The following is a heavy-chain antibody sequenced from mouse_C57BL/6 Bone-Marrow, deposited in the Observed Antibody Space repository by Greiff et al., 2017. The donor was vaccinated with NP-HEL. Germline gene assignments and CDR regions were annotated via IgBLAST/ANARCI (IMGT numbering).Heavy chain of an antibody. V-gene: IGHV1-47*01. D-gene: IGHD1-3*01. J-gene: IGHJ2*01. CDR2: FHPYNDDT. Sequence: QVQLQQSGAELVKPGASVKMSCKASGYTFTTYCMEWVKQSHGKGLEWIGNFHPYNDDTEYNEKFKNKATLTVEKSSSTAYLELSSLTSDDSPVYYCARDGSSWYCFDYWGQGTALTVSS. CDR1: GYTFTTYC. CDR3: ARDGSSWYCFDY.